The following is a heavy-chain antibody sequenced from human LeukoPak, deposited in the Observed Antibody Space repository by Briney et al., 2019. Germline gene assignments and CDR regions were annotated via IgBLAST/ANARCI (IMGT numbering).Heavy chain of an antibody. V-gene: IGHV3-30-3*01. D-gene: IGHD2-2*01. J-gene: IGHJ5*02. CDR2: ISYDGSNK. Sequence: GGSLRLSCAAPGFTFSSYAMHWVRQAPGKGLEWVAVISYDGSNKYYADSVKGRFTISRDNSKNTLYLQMNSLRAEDTAVYYCARGGDIVVVPAAIGWFDPWGQGTLVTVSS. CDR3: ARGGDIVVVPAAIGWFDP. CDR1: GFTFSSYA.